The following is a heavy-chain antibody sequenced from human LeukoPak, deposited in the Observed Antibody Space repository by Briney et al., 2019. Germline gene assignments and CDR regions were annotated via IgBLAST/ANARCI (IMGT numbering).Heavy chain of an antibody. D-gene: IGHD5-18*01. J-gene: IGHJ4*02. Sequence: SETLSLTCAVSGYSITSAYYWGWIRQPPGKGLEWIGSFFLKGSTYYNPSLKSRVTISVDTSKNQFSLKLSSVTAADTAVYYCARFPQRRYFDYWGQGTLVTVSS. CDR2: FFLKGST. CDR3: ARFPQRRYFDY. V-gene: IGHV4-38-2*01. CDR1: GYSITSAYY.